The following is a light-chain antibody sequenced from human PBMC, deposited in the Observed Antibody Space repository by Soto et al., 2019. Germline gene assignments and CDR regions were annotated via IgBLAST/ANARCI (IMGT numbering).Light chain of an antibody. V-gene: IGLV2-14*01. CDR3: SSYTSSSTYV. Sequence: QSALTQPASVSGSPGQSITISCTGTSSDVGGYNYVSWYQQHPGKAPKLMIYDVSNRPSGVSNRFSGSKSGNKASLTISGLQAEDEADYYCSSYTSSSTYVXGTGTKVTVL. CDR1: SSDVGGYNY. J-gene: IGLJ1*01. CDR2: DVS.